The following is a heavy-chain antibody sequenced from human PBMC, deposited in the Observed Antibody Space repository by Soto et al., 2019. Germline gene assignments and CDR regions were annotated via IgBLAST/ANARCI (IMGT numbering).Heavy chain of an antibody. V-gene: IGHV1-8*01. CDR1: GYTFTSYD. Sequence: ASVKVSCKASGYTFTSYDINWVRQATGQGLEWMGWMNPNSGNTGYAQKFQGRVTMTRNTSISTAYMELSSLRSEDTAVYYCATRDYDFWGGYYYWGQGTLVTVSS. J-gene: IGHJ4*02. CDR2: MNPNSGNT. CDR3: ATRDYDFWGGYYY. D-gene: IGHD3-3*01.